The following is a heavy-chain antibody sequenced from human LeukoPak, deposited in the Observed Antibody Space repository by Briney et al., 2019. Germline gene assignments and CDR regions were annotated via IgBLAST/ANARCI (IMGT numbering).Heavy chain of an antibody. J-gene: IGHJ4*02. D-gene: IGHD2-2*01. CDR3: AKSDGYQLPPLNY. Sequence: GGSLRLSCAASGFTFRTFSMNWVRQAPGKGLEWVAFIRYDGSNKYYADSVKGRFTISRDNSKNTLYLQMNSLRAEDTAVYYCAKSDGYQLPPLNYWGQGTLVTVSS. V-gene: IGHV3-30*02. CDR2: IRYDGSNK. CDR1: GFTFRTFS.